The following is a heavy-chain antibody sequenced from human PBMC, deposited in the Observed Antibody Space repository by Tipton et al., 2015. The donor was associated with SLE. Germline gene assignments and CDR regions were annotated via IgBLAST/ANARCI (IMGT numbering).Heavy chain of an antibody. V-gene: IGHV5-51*01. CDR1: GYSFTSYW. Sequence: QLVQSGAEVKKPGESLKISCKGSGYSFTSYWIGWVRQMPGKGLEWMGIIYPGDSDTRYSPSFQGQVTISRDNAKSSLYLQMNSLRPDDMALYYCARDSRHFEPVGYMDVWGRGTTVTI. CDR2: IYPGDSDT. CDR3: ARDSRHFEPVGYMDV. J-gene: IGHJ6*03. D-gene: IGHD3-9*01.